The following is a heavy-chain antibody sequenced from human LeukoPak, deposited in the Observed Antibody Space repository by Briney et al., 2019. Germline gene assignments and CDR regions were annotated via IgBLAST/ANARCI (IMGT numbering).Heavy chain of an antibody. V-gene: IGHV1-69*04. D-gene: IGHD5/OR15-5a*01. Sequence: SVKVPCKASGGTFSSYAISWVRQAPGQGLEWMGRIIPILGTANYAQKFQGRVTMTRNTSISTAYMELSSLRSEDTAVYYCARGHPLRFPGWGQGTLVTVSS. CDR3: ARGHPLRFPG. J-gene: IGHJ4*02. CDR1: GGTFSSYA. CDR2: IIPILGTA.